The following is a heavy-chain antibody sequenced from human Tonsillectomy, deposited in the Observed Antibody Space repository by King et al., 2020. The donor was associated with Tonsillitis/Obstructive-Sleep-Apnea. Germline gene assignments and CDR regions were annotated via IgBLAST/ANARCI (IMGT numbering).Heavy chain of an antibody. Sequence: VQLVQSGAEVKKPGSSVKVSCKASGGTFSSYAISWVRQAPGQGLEWMGGIIPILVIANYAQKFQGRVTITADKSTSTAYMELSSLRSEDTAVYYCARDRVATQEGFDYWGQGTLVTVSS. CDR3: ARDRVATQEGFDY. CDR2: IIPILVIA. V-gene: IGHV1-69*10. D-gene: IGHD5-12*01. J-gene: IGHJ4*02. CDR1: GGTFSSYA.